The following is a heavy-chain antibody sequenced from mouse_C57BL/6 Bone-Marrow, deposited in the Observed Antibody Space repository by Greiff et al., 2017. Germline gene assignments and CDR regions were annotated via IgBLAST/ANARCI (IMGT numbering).Heavy chain of an antibody. J-gene: IGHJ1*03. CDR1: GFNIKDYY. CDR3: AREGYYGSLDY. V-gene: IGHV14-2*01. Sequence: EVKLMESGAELVTPGASVKLSCTAPGFNIKDYYMHWVKQRTEQGLEWIGRIDPEDGETKYAPKFQGKATITENTSSNTAYLQLSSLTSEGTAVYYCAREGYYGSLDYWGTGTTVTVST. D-gene: IGHD1-1*01. CDR2: IDPEDGET.